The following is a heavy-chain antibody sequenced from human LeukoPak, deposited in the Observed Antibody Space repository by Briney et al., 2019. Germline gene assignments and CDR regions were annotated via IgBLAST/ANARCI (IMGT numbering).Heavy chain of an antibody. J-gene: IGHJ3*02. Sequence: ASVKVSCKASGYTFTSYDINWVRQATGQGLEWMGWMNPNSGNTGYAQKFQGRVTITRNTSISTAYMELSSLRSEDTAVYYCTGSGSYMDDAFDIWGQGTMVTVSS. V-gene: IGHV1-8*03. D-gene: IGHD3-10*01. CDR1: GYTFTSYD. CDR2: MNPNSGNT. CDR3: TGSGSYMDDAFDI.